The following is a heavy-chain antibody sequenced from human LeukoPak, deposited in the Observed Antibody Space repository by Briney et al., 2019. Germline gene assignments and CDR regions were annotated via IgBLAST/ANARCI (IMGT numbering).Heavy chain of an antibody. Sequence: GGSLRLSCAASGFIFSYYAMRWVRQAPGKGLEWVAVISNDGSKKFYIDSVKGRFTVSSDKSTDTLYLQMNSLRPEDTAVYYCAKDRSPTGSYYGMDVWGQGTTVIVSS. J-gene: IGHJ6*02. CDR2: ISNDGSKK. CDR1: GFIFSYYA. D-gene: IGHD1-1*01. CDR3: AKDRSPTGSYYGMDV. V-gene: IGHV3-30*18.